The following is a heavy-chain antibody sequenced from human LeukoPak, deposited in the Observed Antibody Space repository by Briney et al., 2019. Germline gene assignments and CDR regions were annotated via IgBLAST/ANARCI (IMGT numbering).Heavy chain of an antibody. CDR3: AGHLTTLDSYAFDI. V-gene: IGHV1-18*01. J-gene: IGHJ3*02. CDR1: GYTFTSYG. D-gene: IGHD4-11*01. CDR2: ISAYNGNT. Sequence: ASVKVSCKASGYTFTSYGISWVRQAPGQGLEWMGWISAYNGNTNYAQKLQGRVTMTTDTSTSTAYMELRSLRSDDTAVYYCAGHLTTLDSYAFDIWGQGTMATVSS.